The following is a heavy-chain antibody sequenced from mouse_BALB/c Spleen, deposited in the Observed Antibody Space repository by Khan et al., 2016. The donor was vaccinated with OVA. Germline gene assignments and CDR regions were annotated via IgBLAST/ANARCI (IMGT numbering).Heavy chain of an antibody. CDR3: TREGFAPWFAY. CDR1: GFYIKDYY. J-gene: IGHJ3*01. Sequence: VQLKQSGAELVRPGALVNLSCKASGFYIKDYYMHWVKQRPDQGLEWLGWIDPENGNTIYDPKFQGKASISSDTSSHTVYLQPSSLTSVDTAASYRTREGFAPWFAYWGQGTLVTVSA. CDR2: IDPENGNT. V-gene: IGHV14-1*02.